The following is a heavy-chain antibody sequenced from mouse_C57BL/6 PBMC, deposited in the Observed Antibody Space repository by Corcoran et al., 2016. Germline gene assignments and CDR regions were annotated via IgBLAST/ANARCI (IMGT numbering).Heavy chain of an antibody. CDR1: GYTFTDYY. CDR2: IYPGSGNT. V-gene: IGHV1-76*01. CDR3: ARYYYGSSFDV. D-gene: IGHD1-1*01. J-gene: IGHJ1*03. Sequence: QVQLKQSGAELVRPGASVKLSCKASGYTFTDYYINWVKQRPGQGLEWIARIYPGSGNTYYNEKFKGKATLTAEKSSSTAYMQLSSLTSEDSAVYFCARYYYGSSFDVWGTGTTVTVSS.